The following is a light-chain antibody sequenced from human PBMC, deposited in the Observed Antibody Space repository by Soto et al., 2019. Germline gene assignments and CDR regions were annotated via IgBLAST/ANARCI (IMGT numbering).Light chain of an antibody. J-gene: IGLJ2*01. CDR2: DDN. CDR1: NIGGKS. V-gene: IGLV3-21*02. Sequence: SYELTQPPSVSVAPGQTATITCGGNNIGGKSVHWYQQKPGQAPVLVVYDDNDRPSGIPERFSGSNSGNTATLTISRVEAGDEADYYCHVWDSSSDHAVFGGGTKLTVL. CDR3: HVWDSSSDHAV.